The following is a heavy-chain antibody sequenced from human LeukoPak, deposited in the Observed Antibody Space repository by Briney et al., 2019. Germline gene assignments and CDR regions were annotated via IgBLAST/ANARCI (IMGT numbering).Heavy chain of an antibody. D-gene: IGHD6-13*01. CDR1: GYTFTGYY. Sequence: ASVKASCKASGYTFTGYYMHWVRQAPGQGLEWMGWINPNSGGTNYAQKFQGRVTMTRDTSISTAYMELSRLRSDDTAVYYCARMYSSSWYPYYYYGMDVWGQGTTVTVSS. V-gene: IGHV1-2*02. J-gene: IGHJ6*02. CDR3: ARMYSSSWYPYYYYGMDV. CDR2: INPNSGGT.